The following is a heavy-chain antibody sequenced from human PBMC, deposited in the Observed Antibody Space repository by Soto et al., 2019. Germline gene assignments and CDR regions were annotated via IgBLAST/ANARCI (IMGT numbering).Heavy chain of an antibody. J-gene: IGHJ4*02. Sequence: SESLSLTCTGSGCSISSNYWTWIRQPPGKGLEWIGYVYNSGSTNYNPSLKSRVTISEGTSKSQFSLKVNSMTAADTAVYYCARYRREAVAGYTLDNWGQGILVTVSS. D-gene: IGHD6-13*01. V-gene: IGHV4-59*01. CDR2: VYNSGST. CDR1: GCSISSNY. CDR3: ARYRREAVAGYTLDN.